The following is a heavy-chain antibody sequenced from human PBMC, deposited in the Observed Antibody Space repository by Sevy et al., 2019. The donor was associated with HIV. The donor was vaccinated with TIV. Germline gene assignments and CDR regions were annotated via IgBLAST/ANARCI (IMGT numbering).Heavy chain of an antibody. J-gene: IGHJ4*02. V-gene: IGHV3-23*01. D-gene: IGHD3-16*01. Sequence: GGSLRLSCAASGFTFSSYAMSWVRQAPGKGLEWVSSIGGGGGNTYYADSVKGRFTISRDNSKNTLFLQMNTLRAEDTAVYYCAKAPYYGYVWGSLNWGQGTLVTVSS. CDR2: IGGGGGNT. CDR1: GFTFSSYA. CDR3: AKAPYYGYVWGSLN.